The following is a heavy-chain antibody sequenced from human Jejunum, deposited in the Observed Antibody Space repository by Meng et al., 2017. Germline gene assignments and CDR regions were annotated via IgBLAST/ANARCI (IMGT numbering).Heavy chain of an antibody. Sequence: VQVVGFGGGLVQTGGSLRLSCATSGYTFTSHGLHWVRQAPGKGLEWVAVIWYDDSKKYYADSVKGRFTISRDDSKNTLYLQMYSLRAEDTAVYYCARCYGDIFSGDAWGRGTLVTVSS. J-gene: IGHJ5*02. CDR2: IWYDDSKK. CDR1: GYTFTSHG. V-gene: IGHV3-33*01. D-gene: IGHD3-10*01. CDR3: ARCYGDIFSGDA.